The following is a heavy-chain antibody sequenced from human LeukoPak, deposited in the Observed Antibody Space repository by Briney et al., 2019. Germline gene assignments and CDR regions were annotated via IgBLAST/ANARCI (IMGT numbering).Heavy chain of an antibody. V-gene: IGHV3-30*18. CDR3: AKTGGLRSHPLDP. J-gene: IGHJ5*02. CDR2: VSYVGRYE. D-gene: IGHD3-3*01. Sequence: PGTSLRLSCAASGFTFSSSGLHWVRQAPGKGLERVAVVSYVGRYEYYADSVKGRFTISRDNTKNTLYLQMNSLRVEDTAIYYCAKTGGLRSHPLDPWGQGTLVTVSS. CDR1: GFTFSSSG.